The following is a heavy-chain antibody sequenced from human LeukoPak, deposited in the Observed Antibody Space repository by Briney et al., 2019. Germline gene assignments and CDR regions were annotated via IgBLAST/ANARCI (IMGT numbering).Heavy chain of an antibody. CDR2: ISAYNGNT. Sequence: ASVKVSCKASGYTFTSYGIGWVRQAPGQGLEWMGWISAYNGNTNYAQKLQGRVTMTTDTSTSTAYMELRSLRSDDTAVYYCARDYYDSSGYYKDYYFDYWGQGTLVTVSS. V-gene: IGHV1-18*01. J-gene: IGHJ4*02. CDR3: ARDYYDSSGYYKDYYFDY. CDR1: GYTFTSYG. D-gene: IGHD3-22*01.